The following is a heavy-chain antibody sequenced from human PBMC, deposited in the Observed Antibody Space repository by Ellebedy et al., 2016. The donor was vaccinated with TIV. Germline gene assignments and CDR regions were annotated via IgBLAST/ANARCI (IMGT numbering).Heavy chain of an antibody. CDR3: ARDHMFGGHLVQYWYFDL. D-gene: IGHD3-10*02. J-gene: IGHJ2*01. CDR1: GYTFINYG. V-gene: IGHV1-18*04. CDR2: ISAYNGNT. Sequence: AASVTVSCKASGYTFINYGISWVRQAPGQGLEWMGWISAYNGNTNYAQKLQGRVIMTTDTSTSTAYMELRSLRSDDTAVYFCARDHMFGGHLVQYWYFDLWGRGTLVTVSS.